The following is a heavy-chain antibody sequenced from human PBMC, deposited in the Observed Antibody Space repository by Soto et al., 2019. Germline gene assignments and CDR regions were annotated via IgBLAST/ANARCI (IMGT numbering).Heavy chain of an antibody. CDR2: IIPIYETV. D-gene: IGHD2-21*02. V-gene: IGHV1-69*01. Sequence: QVSLVQSGAEVKKAGSSVKVSCKASEGTFSSYGISWVRQAPGQGLEWMGGIIPIYETVTYAQRFQGSLTISADEPTRTAYLEQSSRRPDVPAVYYWARDLVVTARCLDPWGQGTLLSVCS. CDR3: ARDLVVTARCLDP. CDR1: EGTFSSYG. J-gene: IGHJ5*02.